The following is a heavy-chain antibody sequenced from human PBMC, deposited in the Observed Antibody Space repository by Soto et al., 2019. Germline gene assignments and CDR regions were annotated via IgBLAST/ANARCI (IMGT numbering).Heavy chain of an antibody. Sequence: KTSETLSLACAVYGGSFSGYYWSWLRQPPGKGLEWIGEINHSGSTNYNPSLKSRVTISVDTSKNQFSLKLSSVTAADTAVYYWASWGERRYVIWTCYYRSYYYGMDVWGQGITVTVSS. CDR1: GGSFSGYY. CDR2: INHSGST. V-gene: IGHV4-34*01. J-gene: IGHJ6*02. D-gene: IGHD3-9*01. CDR3: ASWGERRYVIWTCYYRSYYYGMDV.